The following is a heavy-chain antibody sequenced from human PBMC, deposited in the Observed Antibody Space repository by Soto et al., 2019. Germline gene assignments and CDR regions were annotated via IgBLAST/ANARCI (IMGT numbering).Heavy chain of an antibody. CDR1: GFTFSSYW. CDR2: INSEGSSM. Sequence: GGSLRLSCAASGFTFSSYWIHWVRQAPGKGLGWGSRINSEGSSMGYADSVKGRFTKSRDNAKNTLYLQMNSLRAEDTAVYYCAVIPRPGDGFDIWGQGTMVTVSS. D-gene: IGHD2-21*01. V-gene: IGHV3-74*01. CDR3: AVIPRPGDGFDI. J-gene: IGHJ3*02.